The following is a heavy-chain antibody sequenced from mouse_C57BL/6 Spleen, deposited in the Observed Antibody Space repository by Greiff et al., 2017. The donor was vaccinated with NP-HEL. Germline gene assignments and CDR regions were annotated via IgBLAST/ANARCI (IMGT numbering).Heavy chain of an antibody. V-gene: IGHV1-15*01. CDR3: TRGRDLYYWYFDV. Sequence: QVQLKQSGAELVRPGASVTLSCKASGYTFTDYEMHWVKQTPVHGLEWIGAIDPETGGTAYNQKFKGKAILTADNSSSTAYMELRSLTSEDSAVYYCTRGRDLYYWYFDVWGTGTTVTVSS. J-gene: IGHJ1*03. CDR2: IDPETGGT. CDR1: GYTFTDYE.